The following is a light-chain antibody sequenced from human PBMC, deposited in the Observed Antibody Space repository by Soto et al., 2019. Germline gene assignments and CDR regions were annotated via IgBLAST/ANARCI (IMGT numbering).Light chain of an antibody. V-gene: IGKV1-5*03. Sequence: DIQMTQSPSTLSSSLGDRVTLTCRASRAISDWLAWYQQRPGKAPKLLIYRASRLESGVPSRFSGSGSGTEFTLTISGLQPDDFATYYCQQYNTFAFTFGQGTKLEI. CDR2: RAS. J-gene: IGKJ2*01. CDR1: RAISDW. CDR3: QQYNTFAFT.